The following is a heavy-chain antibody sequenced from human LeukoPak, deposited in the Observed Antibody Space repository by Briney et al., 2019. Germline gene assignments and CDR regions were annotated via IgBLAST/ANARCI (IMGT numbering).Heavy chain of an antibody. Sequence: GGSLRLSCVGSGFTLSSHWMHWARQAPGKGLVWVARIHHDGTTTNYADSVKGRFTVSRDNSENMQFLQMNALRPEDTAVYYCARDGAARLLRYYYYMDVWGKGTTVTVS. J-gene: IGHJ6*03. CDR2: IHHDGTTT. CDR3: ARDGAARLLRYYYYMDV. D-gene: IGHD6-6*01. V-gene: IGHV3-74*01. CDR1: GFTLSSHW.